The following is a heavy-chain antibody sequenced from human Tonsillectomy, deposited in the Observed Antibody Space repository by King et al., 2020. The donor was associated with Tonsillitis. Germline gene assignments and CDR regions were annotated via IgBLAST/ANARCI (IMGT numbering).Heavy chain of an antibody. V-gene: IGHV3-74*01. CDR2: ISERSST. CDR1: GFTFSSHW. J-gene: IGHJ4*02. Sequence: VQLVESGGGLVQPGGSLRLSCAASGFTFSSHWMHWVRQAPGKGLVWVSRISERSSTDYADTVKGRFTISRDNAKNTVYLQMNSLRGEETAVYYCARGWLGAASRAVYVDLWGQGTLVTVSS. D-gene: IGHD1-26*01. CDR3: ARGWLGAASRAVYVDL.